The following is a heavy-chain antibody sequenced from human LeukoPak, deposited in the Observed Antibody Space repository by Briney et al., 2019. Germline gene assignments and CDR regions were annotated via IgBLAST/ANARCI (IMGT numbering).Heavy chain of an antibody. CDR3: ARDKRSTPYWFDP. CDR1: GFTFSSYS. J-gene: IGHJ5*02. Sequence: GGSLRLSCAASGFTFSSYSINWVRQAPGKGLEWVSSISSISSYIYYADSVKGRFTISRDNTKNSLYMQMNSLRAEDTAVYYCARDKRSTPYWFDPWGQGTLVTVSS. V-gene: IGHV3-21*01. D-gene: IGHD5-24*01. CDR2: ISSISSYI.